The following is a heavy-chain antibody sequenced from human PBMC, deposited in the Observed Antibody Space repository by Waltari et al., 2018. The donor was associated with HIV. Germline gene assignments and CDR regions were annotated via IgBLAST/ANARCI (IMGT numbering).Heavy chain of an antibody. D-gene: IGHD3-16*02. Sequence: ELLLLQSRGRSLHLGRHLRLPCRTTGSPVRHSAMRCFRQAPGKGMEWVGSIRSKTHGGTAESAATVRGRFTISRDDSKSIAYLQTNSLQTEDTAVYYCSRGRYQLDYWGQGTLVTVSS. V-gene: IGHV3-49*03. J-gene: IGHJ4*02. CDR3: SRGRYQLDY. CDR2: IRSKTHGGTA. CDR1: GSPVRHSA.